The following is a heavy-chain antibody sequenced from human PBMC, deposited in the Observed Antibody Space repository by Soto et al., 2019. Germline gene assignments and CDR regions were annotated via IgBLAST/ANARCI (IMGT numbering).Heavy chain of an antibody. CDR3: AKAEYQLLSGNY. CDR2: ISGSGGST. J-gene: IGHJ4*02. V-gene: IGHV3-23*01. Sequence: EVQLLESGGGLVQPGGSLRLSCAASGFTFSSYAMSWVRQAPGKGLEWVSAISGSGGSTYYADSVKGRFTISRDDSKNTLYLQMNSLRAEDTAVYYCAKAEYQLLSGNYWGQGTLVTVSS. D-gene: IGHD2-2*01. CDR1: GFTFSSYA.